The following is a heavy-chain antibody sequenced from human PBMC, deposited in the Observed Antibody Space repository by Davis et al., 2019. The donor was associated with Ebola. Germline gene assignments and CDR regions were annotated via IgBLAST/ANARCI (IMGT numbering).Heavy chain of an antibody. Sequence: GGSLRLSCAASGFSFSSYGMHWVRQAPGKGLEWVAVISYDGSYKYYADSVKGRFTISRDNSKNTLYLQMNSLRAEDTAVYYCAKDDEEDDCGDYGAIDYWGQGTLVTVSS. V-gene: IGHV3-30*18. D-gene: IGHD4-17*01. CDR1: GFSFSSYG. CDR2: ISYDGSYK. CDR3: AKDDEEDDCGDYGAIDY. J-gene: IGHJ4*02.